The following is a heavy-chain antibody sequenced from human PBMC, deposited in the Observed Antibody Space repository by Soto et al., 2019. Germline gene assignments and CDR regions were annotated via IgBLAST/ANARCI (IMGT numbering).Heavy chain of an antibody. CDR2: ISYDGSNK. J-gene: IGHJ6*02. CDR1: GFTFSSYG. CDR3: ARLRIAARPAYYYGMDV. D-gene: IGHD6-6*01. V-gene: IGHV3-30*03. Sequence: PGGSLRLSCAASGFTFSSYGMHWVRQAPGKGLEWVAVISYDGSNKYYADSVKGRFTISRDNSKNTLYLQMNSLRDEDTAVYYCARLRIAARPAYYYGMDVWGPGTTVTVP.